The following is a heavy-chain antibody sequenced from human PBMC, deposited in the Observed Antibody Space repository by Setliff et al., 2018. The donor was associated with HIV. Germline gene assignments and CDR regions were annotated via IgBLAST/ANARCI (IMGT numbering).Heavy chain of an antibody. CDR1: GDSISSYS. J-gene: IGHJ5*02. D-gene: IGHD3-10*01. V-gene: IGHV4-4*09. CDR3: ARRIDDSGSFPDKNWFDT. Sequence: SETLSLTCTVSGDSISSYSWNWIRQSPGGGLEWIGFIFSSGSTKYNPSLQSRVTMSIDTSKNQFSLRLTSVTAADTAVYYCARRIDDSGSFPDKNWFDTGGQGSLDTVSS. CDR2: IFSSGST.